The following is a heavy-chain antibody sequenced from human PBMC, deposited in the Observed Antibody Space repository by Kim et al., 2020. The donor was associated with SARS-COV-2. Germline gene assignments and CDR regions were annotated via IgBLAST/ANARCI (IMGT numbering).Heavy chain of an antibody. V-gene: IGHV1-8*01. Sequence: ASVKVSCKASGYTFTSYDINWVRQATGQGLEWMGWMNPNSGNTGYAQKFQGRVTMTRNTSISTAYMELSSLRSEDTAVYYCARAPIITGTTFPDYWGQGTLVTVSS. CDR1: GYTFTSYD. J-gene: IGHJ4*02. D-gene: IGHD1-20*01. CDR2: MNPNSGNT. CDR3: ARAPIITGTTFPDY.